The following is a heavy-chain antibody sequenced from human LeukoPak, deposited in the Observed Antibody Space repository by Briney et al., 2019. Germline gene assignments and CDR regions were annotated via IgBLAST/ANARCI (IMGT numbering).Heavy chain of an antibody. D-gene: IGHD3-10*01. CDR3: TRESGNTFVRGARYYSFYMDV. CDR1: GGSISSGSYY. CDR2: IYTSGTT. Sequence: PSETLSLTCSVSGGSISSGSYYWSWIRQPAGTGLEWIGRIYTSGTTYYNPSLKSRVSISVDTSKNQFSLRLNSVTAADTAVYYCTRESGNTFVRGARYYSFYMDVWGTGTTGTVSS. J-gene: IGHJ6*03. V-gene: IGHV4-61*02.